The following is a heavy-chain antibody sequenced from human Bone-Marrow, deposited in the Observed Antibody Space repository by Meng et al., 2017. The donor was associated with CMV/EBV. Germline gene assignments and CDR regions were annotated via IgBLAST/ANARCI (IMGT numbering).Heavy chain of an antibody. CDR1: GGSISSGTYC. CDR3: ARDSDGYNSGFFDY. V-gene: IGHV4-31*02. D-gene: IGHD5-24*01. CDR2: IYYTGST. J-gene: IGHJ4*02. Sequence: SGGSISSGTYCWSWIRQHPGKGLEWIGYIYYTGSTSSTPSLRSRVSMSVDTSKNHFSLILTSVTAADTAVYYCARDSDGYNSGFFDYWGLGTLVTVSS.